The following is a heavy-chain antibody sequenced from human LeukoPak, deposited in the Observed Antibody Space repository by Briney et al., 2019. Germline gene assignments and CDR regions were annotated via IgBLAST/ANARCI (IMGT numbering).Heavy chain of an antibody. D-gene: IGHD6-13*01. CDR1: GGSISSYY. CDR3: ARAYSTTWYSYLDY. Sequence: PSETLSLTCTVSGGSISSYYWSRIRQRPGKGLEWIGYIYYSGSTNYNPSLKSRVTISLDTSKNQFSLKLRSVTAADTAVYYCARAYSTTWYSYLDYWGQGTLVTVSS. V-gene: IGHV4-59*01. J-gene: IGHJ4*02. CDR2: IYYSGST.